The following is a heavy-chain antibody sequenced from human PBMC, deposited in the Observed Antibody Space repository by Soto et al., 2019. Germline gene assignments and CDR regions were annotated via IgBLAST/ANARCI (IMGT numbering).Heavy chain of an antibody. CDR3: TSQRWLLLNAFDI. CDR2: IRSKANSYAT. J-gene: IGHJ3*02. V-gene: IGHV3-73*02. D-gene: IGHD2-15*01. CDR1: GFTFSGSA. Sequence: EVQLVESGGGLVQPGGSLKLSCAASGFTFSGSAMHWVRQASGKGLEWVGRIRSKANSYATAYAASVKGRFTISRDDSKNTAYLQMNSLITEDTAVYYCTSQRWLLLNAFDIWGQGTMVTVSS.